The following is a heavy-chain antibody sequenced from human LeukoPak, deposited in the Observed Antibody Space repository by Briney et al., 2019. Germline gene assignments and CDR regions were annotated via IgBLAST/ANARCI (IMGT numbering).Heavy chain of an antibody. V-gene: IGHV3-11*06. Sequence: PGGSLRLSCAASGXTFSDYYVSWIRQAPGKGLEWVSYISSTGSYTHYTDSVKGRFTISRDNAKNSLYLQMNSLRAEDTAVYYCVSRITGTVLDAFDIWGQGTMVTVSS. D-gene: IGHD1-7*01. J-gene: IGHJ3*02. CDR3: VSRITGTVLDAFDI. CDR1: GXTFSDYY. CDR2: ISSTGSYT.